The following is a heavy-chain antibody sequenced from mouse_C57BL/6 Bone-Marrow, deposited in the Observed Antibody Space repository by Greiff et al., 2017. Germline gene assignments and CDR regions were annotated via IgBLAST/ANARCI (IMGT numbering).Heavy chain of an antibody. J-gene: IGHJ4*01. V-gene: IGHV5S21*01. CDR2: MSSGGDYI. Sequence: EVKLVESGEGLVKPGGSLKLSCAASGFTFSSYAMSWVRQTPEKRLEWVAYMSSGGDYIYYADTVKGRFTITRDNARNTLYLQMSSLKSEDTAMYYCTRGTPCGYYSMDYWGQGTSVTVSS. CDR1: GFTFSSYA. CDR3: TRGTPCGYYSMDY.